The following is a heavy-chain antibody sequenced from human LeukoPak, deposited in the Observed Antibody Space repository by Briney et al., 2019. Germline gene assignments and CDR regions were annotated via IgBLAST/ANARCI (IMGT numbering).Heavy chain of an antibody. V-gene: IGHV3-30*18. Sequence: HPGGSLRLSCAASGFTFSSYGMHWVRQAPGKGLERVAVISYDGSNKYYADSVKGRFTISRDNSKNTLYLQMNSLRAEDTAVYYCAKGGYYDSSGYYPLGDVWGQGTTVTVSS. J-gene: IGHJ6*02. CDR3: AKGGYYDSSGYYPLGDV. CDR1: GFTFSSYG. CDR2: ISYDGSNK. D-gene: IGHD3-22*01.